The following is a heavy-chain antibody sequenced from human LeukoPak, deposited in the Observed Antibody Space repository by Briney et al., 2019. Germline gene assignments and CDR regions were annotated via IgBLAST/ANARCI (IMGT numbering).Heavy chain of an antibody. CDR3: ARDNSKLRAYYFDY. J-gene: IGHJ4*02. V-gene: IGHV3-11*01. D-gene: IGHD4-17*01. Sequence: GGSLRLSCAASGFTFSDYYMSWIRQAPGKGLEWVSYISSSGSTIYYADSVKGRFTISRDNAKNSLYLQMNSLRAEDTALYYCARDNSKLRAYYFDYWGQGILVTVSS. CDR2: ISSSGSTI. CDR1: GFTFSDYY.